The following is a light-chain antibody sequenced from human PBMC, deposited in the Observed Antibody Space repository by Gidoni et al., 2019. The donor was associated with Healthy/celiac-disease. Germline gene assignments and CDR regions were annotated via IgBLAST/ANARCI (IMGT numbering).Light chain of an antibody. Sequence: DIQMLQPPSSLPASVGDRVTITCRASQSISSYLNWYQQKPGKAPKLLIYAASSLQSGVPSRFSGSGSGKDFTLTISSLQPEDFANYYCQQSYSTPLTFGGGTKVEIK. CDR3: QQSYSTPLT. CDR1: QSISSY. CDR2: AAS. J-gene: IGKJ4*01. V-gene: IGKV1-39*01.